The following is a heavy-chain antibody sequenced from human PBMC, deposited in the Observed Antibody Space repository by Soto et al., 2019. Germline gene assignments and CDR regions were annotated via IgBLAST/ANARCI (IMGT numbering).Heavy chain of an antibody. V-gene: IGHV4-39*02. Sequence: SETLSLTCTVSGGSLSSSSYYWGWIRQPPGKGLEWIGCIYYSGSTYYNPALKSRVTISVDTSKNQFSLKLTSVTAADTAVCHCARERRDYYDFWSGYYYAFDIWGPGTMVTVSS. CDR2: IYYSGST. CDR1: GGSLSSSSYY. CDR3: ARERRDYYDFWSGYYYAFDI. D-gene: IGHD3-3*01. J-gene: IGHJ3*02.